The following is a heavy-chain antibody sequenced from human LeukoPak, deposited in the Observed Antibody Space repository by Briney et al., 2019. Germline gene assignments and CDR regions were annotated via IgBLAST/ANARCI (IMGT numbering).Heavy chain of an antibody. D-gene: IGHD1-7*01. V-gene: IGHV1-8*03. CDR3: ARGHPTELIGLDY. Sequence: ASVKVSCKASGYTFTSYDINWVRQATGQGLEWMGWMNPNSGNTGYAQKFQGRVTITRKTSISTAYMELSSLRSEDTAVYYCARGHPTELIGLDYWGQGTLVTVSS. CDR1: GYTFTSYD. CDR2: MNPNSGNT. J-gene: IGHJ4*02.